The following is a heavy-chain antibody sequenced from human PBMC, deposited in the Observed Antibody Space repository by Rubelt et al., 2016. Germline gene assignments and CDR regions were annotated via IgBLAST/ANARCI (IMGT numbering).Heavy chain of an antibody. CDR3: ARGDPDRGSRTVTLDY. V-gene: IGHV4-38-2*02. CDR1: GYSISSGYY. Sequence: QVQLQESGPGLVKPSETLSLTCTVSGYSISSGYYWGWIRQPPGKGLEWIGSIYHSGSTDYNPSLKSRVTISVDTSKNQFSLKLSSVTAADTAVYYCARGDPDRGSRTVTLDYWGQGTLVTVSS. CDR2: IYHSGST. D-gene: IGHD4-17*01. J-gene: IGHJ4*02.